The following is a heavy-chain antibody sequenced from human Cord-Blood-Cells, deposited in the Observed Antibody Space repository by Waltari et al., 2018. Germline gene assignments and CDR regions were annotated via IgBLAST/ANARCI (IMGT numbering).Heavy chain of an antibody. D-gene: IGHD4-4*01. CDR1: GGTFSSYA. V-gene: IGHV1-69*01. CDR2: IIPIFGTA. Sequence: SCKASGGTFSSYAISWVRQAPGQGLEWMGGIIPIFGTANYAQKFQGRVTITADESTSTTYMELGSLRSEGTAVYYGASRGDMTTVTYDYWGQGTLVTVSS. J-gene: IGHJ4*02. CDR3: ASRGDMTTVTYDY.